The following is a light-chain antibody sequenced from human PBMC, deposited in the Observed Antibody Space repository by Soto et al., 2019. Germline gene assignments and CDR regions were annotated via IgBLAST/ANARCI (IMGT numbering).Light chain of an antibody. CDR1: QSVSNNY. Sequence: EIVLTQSPGTLSLSPGERATLSCRASQSVSNNYLAWYQQKPGQAPRLLIYGASSRATGIPDRFSGIGSGTDFTLTIRRLEREDFAGYYCRHYGRAPRGTFGQGTKLEIK. CDR2: GAS. CDR3: RHYGRAPRGT. V-gene: IGKV3-20*01. J-gene: IGKJ2*01.